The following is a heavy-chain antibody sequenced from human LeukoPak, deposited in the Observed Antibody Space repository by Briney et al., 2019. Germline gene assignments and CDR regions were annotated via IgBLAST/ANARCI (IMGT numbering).Heavy chain of an antibody. CDR2: ISAYNGNT. D-gene: IGHD6-19*01. CDR1: GYTFTSYG. Sequence: ASVKVSCKASGYTFTSYGISWVRQAPGQGLEWMGWISAYNGNTNYAQKLQGRVTMTTDTSTSTAYMELRSLRSDDTAVYYCARDPGYSSGWSREGFDYWGQGTLVTVPS. CDR3: ARDPGYSSGWSREGFDY. J-gene: IGHJ4*02. V-gene: IGHV1-18*01.